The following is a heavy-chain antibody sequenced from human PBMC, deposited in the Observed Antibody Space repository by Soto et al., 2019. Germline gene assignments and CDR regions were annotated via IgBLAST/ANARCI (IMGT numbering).Heavy chain of an antibody. D-gene: IGHD3-10*01. CDR2: ISAYNGNT. Sequence: ASVKVSCKASGYTFSSYGISWVRQAPGQGLEWMGWISAYNGNTNYAQKVQGRVTMTTDTSTATAYMELRSLKSDDTAVYYCARDPEPSAPGEIWDALDIWGQGTMVTVSS. CDR1: GYTFSSYG. CDR3: ARDPEPSAPGEIWDALDI. J-gene: IGHJ3*02. V-gene: IGHV1-18*01.